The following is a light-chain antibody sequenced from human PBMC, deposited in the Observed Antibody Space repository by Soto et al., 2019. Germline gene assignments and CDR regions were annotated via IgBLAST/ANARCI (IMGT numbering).Light chain of an antibody. J-gene: IGKJ1*01. Sequence: IQMTQSPSTMSASFGDRVTITCRASQSVNKCLAWFQQKPGKVPKLLIFDASTLQTGVPSRFGGGGSGTEFTLTISGLQPDDFSNYYCQQYNSYSPWTFGPGTKVDIK. CDR2: DAS. V-gene: IGKV1-5*01. CDR3: QQYNSYSPWT. CDR1: QSVNKC.